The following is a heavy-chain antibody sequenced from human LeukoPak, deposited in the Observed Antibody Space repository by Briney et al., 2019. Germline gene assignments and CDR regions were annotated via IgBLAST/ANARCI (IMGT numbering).Heavy chain of an antibody. CDR1: GFTFTTYW. CDR3: ARDAVDTANAV. CDR2: INSNGSIT. J-gene: IGHJ6*02. Sequence: GGSLRLSCAASGFTFTTYWMHWVRQAPGKGLVWVSHINSNGSITSYADSVKGRFTISRDNAKNTLYLQMNSLRAEDTAVYYCARDAVDTANAVWGQGTTVTVSS. V-gene: IGHV3-74*01. D-gene: IGHD5-18*01.